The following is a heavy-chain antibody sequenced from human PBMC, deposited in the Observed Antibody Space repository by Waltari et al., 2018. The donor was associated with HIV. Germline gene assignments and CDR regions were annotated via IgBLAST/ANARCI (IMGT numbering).Heavy chain of an antibody. Sequence: EVQLVQSGGGLIQPGGSLRLSCAASGFPVSSNYMSWVRQAPGQGLEWVSVIYGGGSTFYADSVQGRFTISRDNAKNTLFLQLNSLRAEDTAVYYCARDRGDSFFPYWGQGTLVTVSS. J-gene: IGHJ4*02. V-gene: IGHV3-53*01. CDR3: ARDRGDSFFPY. CDR2: IYGGGST. D-gene: IGHD5-18*01. CDR1: GFPVSSNY.